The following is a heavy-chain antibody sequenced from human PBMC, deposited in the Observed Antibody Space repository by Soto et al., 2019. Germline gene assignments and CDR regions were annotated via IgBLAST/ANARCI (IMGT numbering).Heavy chain of an antibody. D-gene: IGHD3-10*01. Sequence: LSLTCAVSGYSISGGYHWGWIRQPPGKGLEWIASIFRSGASHYSPSLKSRGTISVDTSKNQFSLKLISVTAADTAVYYCARARGADRPNWFDPWGQGTQVTVSS. J-gene: IGHJ5*02. V-gene: IGHV4-38-2*01. CDR3: ARARGADRPNWFDP. CDR1: GYSISGGYH. CDR2: IFRSGAS.